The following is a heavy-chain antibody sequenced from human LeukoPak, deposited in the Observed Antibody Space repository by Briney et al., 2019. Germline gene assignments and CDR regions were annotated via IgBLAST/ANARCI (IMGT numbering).Heavy chain of an antibody. CDR3: ARDERQLRYCIPGSCHSRIGMDV. Sequence: GGSLRLSCATSGFTFSSYAMSWVRQAPGKGLEWVSAISGSGGSTYYADSVKGRFTISRDNSQTTLYLQMNSLRPEDTAVYYCARDERQLRYCIPGSCHSRIGMDVWGQGTTVTVSS. V-gene: IGHV3-23*01. J-gene: IGHJ6*02. D-gene: IGHD2-15*01. CDR2: ISGSGGST. CDR1: GFTFSSYA.